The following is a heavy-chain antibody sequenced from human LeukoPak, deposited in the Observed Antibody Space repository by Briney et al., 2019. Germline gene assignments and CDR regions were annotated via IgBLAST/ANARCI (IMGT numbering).Heavy chain of an antibody. V-gene: IGHV1-18*01. CDR3: ARVRAAAGIYYSDY. D-gene: IGHD6-13*01. Sequence: ASVKVSCKASGYXFTSYGMSWVRQAPGQGLEWRGWISPHNGDTNYVQNLRGRVTMTTDTSTSTAYLELRSLRCDDTAVYYCARVRAAAGIYYSDYWGQGTLVTVSS. CDR1: GYXFTSYG. J-gene: IGHJ4*02. CDR2: ISPHNGDT.